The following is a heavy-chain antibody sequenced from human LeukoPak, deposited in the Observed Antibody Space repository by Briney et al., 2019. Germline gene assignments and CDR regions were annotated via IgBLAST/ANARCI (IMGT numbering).Heavy chain of an antibody. V-gene: IGHV4-34*01. J-gene: IGHJ4*02. Sequence: SETLSLTCTVSGGSISSYYWSWTRQPPGKGLEWIGEINHSGSTNYNPSLKSRVTISVDTSKNQFSLKLSSVTAADTAVYYCVTSYYDFWSGYFSARYFDYWGQGTLVTVSS. CDR3: VTSYYDFWSGYFSARYFDY. CDR2: INHSGST. D-gene: IGHD3-3*01. CDR1: GGSISSYY.